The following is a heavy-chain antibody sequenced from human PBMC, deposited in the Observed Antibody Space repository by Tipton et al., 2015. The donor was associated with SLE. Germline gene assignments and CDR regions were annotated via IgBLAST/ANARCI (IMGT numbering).Heavy chain of an antibody. V-gene: IGHV4-39*01. CDR2: IYYSGST. Sequence: LSLTCTVSGGSISSSSYYWGWVRQPPGKGLEWIGSIYYSGSTYYNPSLKSRVTISVDTSKNQFSLRLSSVTAADTAVYHCARVVDVGVNFDYWGQGTLVTVSS. CDR3: ARVVDVGVNFDY. CDR1: GGSISSSSYY. D-gene: IGHD1-26*01. J-gene: IGHJ4*02.